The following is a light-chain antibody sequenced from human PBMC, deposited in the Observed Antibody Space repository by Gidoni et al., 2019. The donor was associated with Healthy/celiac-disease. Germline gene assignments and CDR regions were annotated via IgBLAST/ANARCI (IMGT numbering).Light chain of an antibody. CDR3: QQSYSTPWG. J-gene: IGKJ1*01. Sequence: DIQMTQSPSSLSASVGDRVTITCRASQSISSYLNWYQQKPGKAPKLLIYAASSLQSGVPSRFSGSGSGTDFTLTISSLQPEDFATYYCQQSYSTPWGFXQXTKVESK. CDR1: QSISSY. V-gene: IGKV1-39*01. CDR2: AAS.